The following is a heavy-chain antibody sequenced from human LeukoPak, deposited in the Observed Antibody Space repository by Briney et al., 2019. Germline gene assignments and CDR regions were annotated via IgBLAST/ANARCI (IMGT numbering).Heavy chain of an antibody. D-gene: IGHD1/OR15-1a*01. V-gene: IGHV3-11*01. CDR1: GFTFNDYY. CDR2: INIGGTNT. Sequence: PGGSLRLSCAASGFTFNDYYMSWIRQAPGKGLEWLSYINIGGTNTHYADSVKGRFTISRDNAKKSLYLEMNNLRAEDTAVYYCATNGAGFDTWGQGVLVTVSS. J-gene: IGHJ5*02. CDR3: ATNGAGFDT.